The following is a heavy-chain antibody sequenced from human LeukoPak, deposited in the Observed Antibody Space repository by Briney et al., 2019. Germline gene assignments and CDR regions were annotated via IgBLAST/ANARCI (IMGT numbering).Heavy chain of an antibody. CDR3: ARDRGGATSTYYYYGLDV. Sequence: GKSLRLSCAASGFAFSTYATHWVRQAPGKGLEWVAVISYDGTNKYYGDSVKGRFTISRDKSKNTLYLQMNSLRGEDTAVYYCARDRGGATSTYYYYGLDVWGQGTTVTVSS. J-gene: IGHJ6*02. CDR2: ISYDGTNK. V-gene: IGHV3-30-3*01. D-gene: IGHD2-2*01. CDR1: GFAFSTYA.